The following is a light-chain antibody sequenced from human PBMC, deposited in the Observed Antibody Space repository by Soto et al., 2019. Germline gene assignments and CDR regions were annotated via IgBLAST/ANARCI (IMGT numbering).Light chain of an antibody. CDR1: SSDIGGYDH. CDR2: EVT. Sequence: QSALTQPPSASGSPRQSVTISCTGTSSDIGGYDHVSWYQQHPGKAPKVMIYEVTKRPSGVPDRFSGSKAGNTASLTVFGLQAEDEADYYCSSFAGPVWVFGGGTKLTVL. CDR3: SSFAGPVWV. V-gene: IGLV2-8*01. J-gene: IGLJ3*02.